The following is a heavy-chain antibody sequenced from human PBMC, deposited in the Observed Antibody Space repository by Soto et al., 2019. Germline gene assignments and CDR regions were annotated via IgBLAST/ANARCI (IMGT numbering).Heavy chain of an antibody. V-gene: IGHV1-18*01. CDR1: GYTFTSYG. CDR3: ARDWNGDYYFDY. Sequence: ASVKVSWKASGYTFTSYGISWVRQAPGQGLEWMGWISAYNGNTNYAQKLQGRVTMTTDTSTSTAYMELRSLRSDDTAVYYCARDWNGDYYFDYWGQGTLVTVSS. J-gene: IGHJ4*02. D-gene: IGHD4-17*01. CDR2: ISAYNGNT.